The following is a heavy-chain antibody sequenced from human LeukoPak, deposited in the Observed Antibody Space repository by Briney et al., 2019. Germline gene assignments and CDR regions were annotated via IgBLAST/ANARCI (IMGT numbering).Heavy chain of an antibody. V-gene: IGHV4-34*01. J-gene: IGHJ4*02. CDR1: GGSFSGYY. D-gene: IGHD3-16*01. CDR3: ARLGIWGTHGADY. CDR2: INHSGST. Sequence: SETLSLTCAVYGGSFSGYYWSWIRQPPGKGLEWIGEINHSGSTNYNPSLKSRVTISVDTSKNQFSLKLSSVTAADTAVYYCARLGIWGTHGADYWGRGTLVPVSS.